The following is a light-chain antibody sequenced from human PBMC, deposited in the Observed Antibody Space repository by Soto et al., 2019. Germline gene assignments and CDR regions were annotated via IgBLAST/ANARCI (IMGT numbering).Light chain of an antibody. CDR1: QSVSYY. CDR2: GAS. V-gene: IGKV3-20*01. CDR3: QQYHNLWT. J-gene: IGKJ1*01. Sequence: EIVLTQSPGTLSLSPGERATLSCRASQSVSYYLAWYQQKPGQAPRLLIFGASTRAAGFPDRFSGSGSGTDFTLTISRLEPEDFAVYYCQQYHNLWTFGQGTKVDI.